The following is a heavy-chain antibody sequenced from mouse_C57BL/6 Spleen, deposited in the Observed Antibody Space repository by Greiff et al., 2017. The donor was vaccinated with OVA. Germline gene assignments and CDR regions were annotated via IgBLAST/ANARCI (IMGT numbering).Heavy chain of an antibody. CDR1: GYSITSGYD. D-gene: IGHD3-3*01. Sequence: EVKLMESGPGMVKPSQSLSLTCTVTGYSITSGYDWHWIRHFPGNKLEWMGYISYSGSTNYNPSLKSRISITHDTSKNHFFLKLNSVTTEDTATYYCARRRDDYAMDYWGQGTSVTVSS. CDR2: ISYSGST. CDR3: ARRRDDYAMDY. V-gene: IGHV3-1*01. J-gene: IGHJ4*01.